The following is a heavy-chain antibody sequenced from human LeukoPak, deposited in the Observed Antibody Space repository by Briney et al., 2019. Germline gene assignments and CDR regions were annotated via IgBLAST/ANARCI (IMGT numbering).Heavy chain of an antibody. Sequence: SETLSLTCTVSGFSISSGYYWGWIRQPPGKGLEWIGIIYHSGSTYYNPSLKSRATISVDTSKKQFALKLSSVTAADTAVSYCARAIPQINNGAKACGGAFDIWGQGTMVAVSS. CDR3: ARAIPQINNGAKACGGAFDI. D-gene: IGHD4/OR15-4a*01. J-gene: IGHJ3*02. CDR2: IYHSGST. V-gene: IGHV4-38-2*02. CDR1: GFSISSGYY.